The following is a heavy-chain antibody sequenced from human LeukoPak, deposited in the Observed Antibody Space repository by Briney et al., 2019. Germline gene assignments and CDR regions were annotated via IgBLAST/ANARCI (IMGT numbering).Heavy chain of an antibody. CDR2: IRYDGSNK. Sequence: PGGSLRLSCAVSGFTFSSYGMHWVRQAPGKGLEWVAFIRYDGSNKYYADSVKDRFTIARDNSKNTLYLQMNSLRAEDTAVYYCAKESYDSSGYYWVYWGQGTLVTVSS. D-gene: IGHD3-22*01. J-gene: IGHJ4*02. CDR3: AKESYDSSGYYWVY. CDR1: GFTFSSYG. V-gene: IGHV3-30*02.